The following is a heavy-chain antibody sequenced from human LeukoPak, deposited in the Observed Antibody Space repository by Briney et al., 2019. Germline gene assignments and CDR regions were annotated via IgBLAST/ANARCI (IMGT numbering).Heavy chain of an antibody. CDR2: INHSGST. J-gene: IGHJ4*02. Sequence: PSETLSLTCAVYGGSFSGYYWSWIRQPPGKGLEWIGEINHSGSTNYNPSLKSRVTISVDTSKNQFSLKLSSVTAADTAVYYCASGSYGPYYFDYWGQGTLVTVSS. V-gene: IGHV4-34*01. CDR3: ASGSYGPYYFDY. CDR1: GGSFSGYY. D-gene: IGHD1-26*01.